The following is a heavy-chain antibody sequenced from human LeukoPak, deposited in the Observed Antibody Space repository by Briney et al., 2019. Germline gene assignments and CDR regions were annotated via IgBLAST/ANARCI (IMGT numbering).Heavy chain of an antibody. CDR1: GGSISSGSYY. CDR3: ARGGLASAAY. V-gene: IGHV4-61*01. D-gene: IGHD3-3*02. J-gene: IGHJ4*02. Sequence: SETLSLTCTVSGGSISSGSYYWSWIRQAPGKGLEYIGYISYSGSTNYNPSLRSRVTISVDTSKNQFSLRLSSVTAADTAVYYCARGGLASAAYWGQGTLVTVSS. CDR2: ISYSGST.